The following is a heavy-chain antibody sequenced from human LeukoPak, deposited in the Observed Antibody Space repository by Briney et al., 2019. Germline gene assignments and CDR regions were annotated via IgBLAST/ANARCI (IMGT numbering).Heavy chain of an antibody. CDR1: GGSIISNTYY. CDR3: ARCSVVRGYLWFDP. Sequence: SETLSLTCTVSGGSIISNTYYWGWIRQPPGKGLDWIGSIDYSGDTYFNPSLKSRVTISVDTSTNQFSLKMSSATAADTAVYYCARCSVVRGYLWFDPWGQGTLVTVSS. J-gene: IGHJ5*02. CDR2: IDYSGDT. D-gene: IGHD3-10*01. V-gene: IGHV4-39*01.